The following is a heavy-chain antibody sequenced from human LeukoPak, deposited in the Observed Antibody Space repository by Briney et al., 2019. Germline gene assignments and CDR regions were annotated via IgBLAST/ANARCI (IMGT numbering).Heavy chain of an antibody. V-gene: IGHV4-39*07. CDR1: GGSISSSSYY. J-gene: IGHJ4*02. CDR3: AREVVAAAGTVDY. CDR2: IYYSGST. D-gene: IGHD6-13*01. Sequence: PSETLSLTCTVSGGSISSSSYYWGWIRQPPGKGLEWIGSIYYSGSTNYNPSLKSRVTIPVDTSKNQFSLKLTSVTAADTAVYYCAREVVAAAGTVDYWGQGTLVTVSS.